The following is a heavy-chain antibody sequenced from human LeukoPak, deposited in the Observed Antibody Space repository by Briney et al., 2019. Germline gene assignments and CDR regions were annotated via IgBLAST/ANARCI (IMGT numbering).Heavy chain of an antibody. J-gene: IGHJ6*02. CDR1: GFPFSSYW. D-gene: IGHD2-21*01. Sequence: PGGSLRLSCAASGFPFSSYWMHWVRQAPGKGLLWVSRINSDGSATIYADSVRGRFTISRDNAKNTLYLQMSGLRVEDTAVYHCASDSPYFGMDVWGQGTTVTVSS. V-gene: IGHV3-74*01. CDR2: INSDGSAT. CDR3: ASDSPYFGMDV.